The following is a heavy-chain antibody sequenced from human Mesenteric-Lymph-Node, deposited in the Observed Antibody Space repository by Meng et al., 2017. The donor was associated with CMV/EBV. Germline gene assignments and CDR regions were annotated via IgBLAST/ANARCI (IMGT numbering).Heavy chain of an antibody. CDR3: ARTLNYDILTGYWY. D-gene: IGHD3-9*01. Sequence: SGGSVSSGSYYWSWLRQPPGKGLEWIGYIYYSGSTNYNPSLKSRVTISVDTSKNQFSLKLSSVTAADTAVYYCARTLNYDILTGYWYWGQGTLVTVSS. CDR2: IYYSGST. V-gene: IGHV4-61*01. J-gene: IGHJ4*02. CDR1: GGSVSSGSYY.